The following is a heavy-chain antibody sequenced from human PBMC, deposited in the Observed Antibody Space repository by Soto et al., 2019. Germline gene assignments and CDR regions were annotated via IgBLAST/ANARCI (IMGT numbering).Heavy chain of an antibody. D-gene: IGHD2-15*01. CDR1: GFTFSTNW. Sequence: EVQLVESGGGLVQPGGSLRLSCAASGFTFSTNWLHWVRQAPGKGLVWVSRINSDGSDTVYADSVKGRFTISRDNAKNTVFLQMNSLRDEDTAVYYCSRGYCSGGSCYIGYWGQGTLVTVSS. V-gene: IGHV3-74*01. CDR3: SRGYCSGGSCYIGY. CDR2: INSDGSDT. J-gene: IGHJ4*02.